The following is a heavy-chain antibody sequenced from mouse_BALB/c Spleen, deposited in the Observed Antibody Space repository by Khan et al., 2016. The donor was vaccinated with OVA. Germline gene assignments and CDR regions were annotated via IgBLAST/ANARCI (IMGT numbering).Heavy chain of an antibody. CDR2: IRDLAYTI. J-gene: IGHJ3*01. CDR3: VRGGGTAPFAY. CDR1: GFTFNDYG. V-gene: IGHV5-15*02. Sequence: EVELVESGGGLVQPGGSRKLSCAASGFTFNDYGMAWVRQAPGKGPEWVAFIRDLAYTIYYADTVTGRFTISIENAKQILYLEMRSLRSEDTAMYYCVRGGGTAPFAYWGLGTLVTVSA. D-gene: IGHD1-2*01.